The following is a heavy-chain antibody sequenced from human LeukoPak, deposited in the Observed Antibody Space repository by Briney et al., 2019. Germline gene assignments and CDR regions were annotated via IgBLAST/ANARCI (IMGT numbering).Heavy chain of an antibody. CDR1: GGSISSGGYS. CDR2: IYHSGST. CDR3: ARYRRAGAREGKRAFDI. V-gene: IGHV4-30-2*01. D-gene: IGHD1-14*01. J-gene: IGHJ3*02. Sequence: PSQTLSLTCAVSGGSISSGGYSWSWIRQPPGKGLEWIGYIYHSGSTYYNPSLKSRVTISVDRSKNQFSLKLSSVTAADTAVYYCARYRRAGAREGKRAFDIWGQGTMVTVSS.